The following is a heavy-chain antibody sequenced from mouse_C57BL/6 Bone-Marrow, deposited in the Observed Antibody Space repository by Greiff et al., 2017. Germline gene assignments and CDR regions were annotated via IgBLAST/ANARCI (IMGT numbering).Heavy chain of an antibody. J-gene: IGHJ1*03. V-gene: IGHV1-59*01. CDR3: ASWYFDV. CDR1: GYTFTSYW. CDR2: IDPSDSYT. Sequence: QVQLQQPGAELVRPGTSVKLSCKASGYTFTSYWMHWVKQRPGQGLEWIGVIDPSDSYTNYNQKFKGKATLTVDTSSSTAYMQRSSLTSEDSAVYYCASWYFDVWGKGTTVTVSS.